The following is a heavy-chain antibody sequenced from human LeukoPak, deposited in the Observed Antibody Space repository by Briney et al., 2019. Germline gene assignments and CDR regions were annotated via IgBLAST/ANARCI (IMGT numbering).Heavy chain of an antibody. CDR3: ASSHDSSGND. CDR1: GFTFSSYS. D-gene: IGHD3-22*01. J-gene: IGHJ4*02. V-gene: IGHV3-21*01. CDR2: ISSSSSYI. Sequence: GGSLRLSCAASGFTFSSYSMNWVRQAPGKGLEWVSSISSSSSYIYYADSVKGRFTISRDNAKNSLYLEMNSLRADDTAVYFCASSHDSSGNDWGQGAMVTVSS.